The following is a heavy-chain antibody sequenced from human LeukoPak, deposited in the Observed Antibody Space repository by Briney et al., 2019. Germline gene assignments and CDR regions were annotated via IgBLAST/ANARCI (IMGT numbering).Heavy chain of an antibody. D-gene: IGHD3-10*01. CDR3: AKDRATYYYGSGSYPL. V-gene: IGHV3-23*01. CDR2: SGSGGST. J-gene: IGHJ4*02. Sequence: SGSGGSTYYADSVKGRFTISRDNSKNTLYLQMNGLRAEDTAVYYCAKDRATYYYGSGSYPLWGQGTLVTVSS.